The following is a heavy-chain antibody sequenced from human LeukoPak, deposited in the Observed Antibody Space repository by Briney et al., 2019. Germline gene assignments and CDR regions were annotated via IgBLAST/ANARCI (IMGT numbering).Heavy chain of an antibody. D-gene: IGHD6-13*01. J-gene: IGHJ4*02. CDR3: ARVYSSSWYKVFDY. CDR1: GFTVSSNY. Sequence: PGGSLRLSCAASGFTVSSNYMSWVRQAPGLGLEWVSVIYSGGTTYYADSVKGRFTISRDNSKNTLYLQMSSLRAEDTVVYFCARVYSSSWYKVFDYWGQGTLVTVSS. CDR2: IYSGGTT. V-gene: IGHV3-53*01.